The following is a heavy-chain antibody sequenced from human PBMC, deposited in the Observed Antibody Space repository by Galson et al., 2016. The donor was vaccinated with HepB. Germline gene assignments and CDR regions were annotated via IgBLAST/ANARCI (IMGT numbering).Heavy chain of an antibody. J-gene: IGHJ4*02. D-gene: IGHD3-3*01. CDR2: ISRRGDMM. V-gene: IGHV3-11*01. CDR3: ATSRAVRSGYVGAFDS. CDR1: GLSFSDYY. Sequence: SLRLSCAASGLSFSDYYMSWIRQAPGKGLEWVAYISRRGDMMYYADSVKGRFTISRDNARTSLYLQMSSLRADDTALYYCATSRAVRSGYVGAFDSWGQGTVVTVSS.